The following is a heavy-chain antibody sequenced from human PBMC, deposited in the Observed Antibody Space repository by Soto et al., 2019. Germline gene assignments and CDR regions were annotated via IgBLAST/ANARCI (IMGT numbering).Heavy chain of an antibody. CDR1: GYTFTGYY. D-gene: IGHD2-2*02. CDR3: ARGSGRVVVPAAIREFDY. CDR2: INPNSGGT. J-gene: IGHJ4*02. Sequence: ASVKVSCKASGYTFTGYYMHWVRQAPGQGLEWMGWINPNSGGTNYAQKFQGWVTMTRDTSIGTAYMELSRLRSDDTAVYYCARGSGRVVVPAAIREFDYWGQGTLVTVAS. V-gene: IGHV1-2*04.